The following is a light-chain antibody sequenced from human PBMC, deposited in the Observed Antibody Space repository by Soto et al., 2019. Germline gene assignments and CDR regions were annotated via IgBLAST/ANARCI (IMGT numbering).Light chain of an antibody. CDR1: SSDVGGYNY. CDR2: DVS. Sequence: QSALTQPASVSGSPGQSITISCTGTSSDVGGYNYVSWYQQHPGKGHKLMIYDVSNRPSGVSNRFSGSKSGNTASLTISGLQAEDEADYYCSSCTSSSTLVVFGGGTQLTVL. V-gene: IGLV2-14*01. J-gene: IGLJ2*01. CDR3: SSCTSSSTLVV.